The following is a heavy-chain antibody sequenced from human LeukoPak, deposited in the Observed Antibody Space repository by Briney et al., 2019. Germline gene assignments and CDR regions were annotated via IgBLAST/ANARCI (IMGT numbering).Heavy chain of an antibody. V-gene: IGHV1-18*01. J-gene: IGHJ6*02. CDR3: ARDLDDYVWGSYRYSDYGMDV. D-gene: IGHD3-16*02. CDR1: GYTFTSYG. CDR2: ISAYNGNT. Sequence: ASVKVSCKASGYTFTSYGISWVRQAPGQGLEWMGWISAYNGNTNYAQKLQGRVTMTTDTSTSTAYMELRSLRSDDTAVYYCARDLDDYVWGSYRYSDYGMDVWGQGATVTVSS.